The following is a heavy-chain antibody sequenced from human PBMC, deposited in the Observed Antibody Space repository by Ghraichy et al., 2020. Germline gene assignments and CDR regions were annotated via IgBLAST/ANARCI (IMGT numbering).Heavy chain of an antibody. D-gene: IGHD2-15*01. CDR1: GFTFSSYG. J-gene: IGHJ4*02. Sequence: LTCAASGFTFSSYGMHWVRQAPGKGLEWVAVISYDGSNKYYADSVKGRFTISRDNSKNTLYLQMNSLRAEDTAVYYCEKDQQLWSLGYCGGGGCDPSDYWGQGTLVTVSS. V-gene: IGHV3-30*18. CDR3: EKDQQLWSLGYCGGGGCDPSDY. CDR2: ISYDGSNK.